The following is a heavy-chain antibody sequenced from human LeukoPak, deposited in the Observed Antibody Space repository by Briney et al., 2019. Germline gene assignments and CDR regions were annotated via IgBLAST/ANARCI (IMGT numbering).Heavy chain of an antibody. CDR2: IYPGDSDT. Sequence: GESLKISCKASGYSFTSYWIGWVRQMPGKGLEWMGIIYPGDSDTRYSPSFQGQVTISADKTISTAYLQWSSLEASDTAIYYCARHSSWSSVTTPFDYWGQGTLVTVSS. CDR1: GYSFTSYW. V-gene: IGHV5-51*01. D-gene: IGHD4-17*01. J-gene: IGHJ4*02. CDR3: ARHSSWSSVTTPFDY.